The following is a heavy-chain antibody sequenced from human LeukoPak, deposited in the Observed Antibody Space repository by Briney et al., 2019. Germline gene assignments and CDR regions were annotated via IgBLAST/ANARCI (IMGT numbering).Heavy chain of an antibody. J-gene: IGHJ4*02. Sequence: SEALSLTCTVSGGSFSTYYWSWIRQPPGKGLEWIGYVYYTGSTNYNPSLKSRVTISVDTSKNQFSLKVSSVTAADTAVYYCARSYYGSGSCYSFRYWGQGTLVTVSS. CDR2: VYYTGST. CDR1: GGSFSTYY. CDR3: ARSYYGSGSCYSFRY. V-gene: IGHV4-59*01. D-gene: IGHD3-10*01.